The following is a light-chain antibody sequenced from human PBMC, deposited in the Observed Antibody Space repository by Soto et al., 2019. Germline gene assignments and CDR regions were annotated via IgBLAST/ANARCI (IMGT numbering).Light chain of an antibody. CDR2: AAS. CDR1: QSVSTSY. J-gene: IGKJ1*01. V-gene: IGKV3-20*01. Sequence: EIVMTQSPATLSVSPGDRATLSCRAGQSVSTSYLAWYQQKPGQAPRLLIHAASSRPTGIPDRFSGSGSGTDFTLTISRLEPEDFAVYYCQQYGSSPWTFGQGTKVDIK. CDR3: QQYGSSPWT.